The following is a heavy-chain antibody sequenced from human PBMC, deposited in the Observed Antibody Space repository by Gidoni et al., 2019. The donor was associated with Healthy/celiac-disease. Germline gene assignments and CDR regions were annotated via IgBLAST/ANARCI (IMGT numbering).Heavy chain of an antibody. CDR3: ATDRSGEPNPKYAFDI. J-gene: IGHJ3*02. CDR2: FEPEDGET. V-gene: IGHV1-24*01. CDR1: GYTLPELS. D-gene: IGHD3-16*01. Sequence: QVQLVQSGAAVKKPGASVTVSFTVSGYTLPELSMHWRRQSPGKGLEWMGGFEPEDGETIYAQKFQCRVTMTEDTSTDTAYMELSSLRSEDTAVYYCATDRSGEPNPKYAFDIWGQGTMVTVSS.